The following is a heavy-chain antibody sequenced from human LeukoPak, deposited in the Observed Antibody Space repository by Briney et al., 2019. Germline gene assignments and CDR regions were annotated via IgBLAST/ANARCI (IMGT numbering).Heavy chain of an antibody. J-gene: IGHJ4*02. D-gene: IGHD3-3*01. Sequence: KPSETLSLTCAVSGYSISSGYYWGWIRQPPGKGLEWIGYIYYSGSTNYNPSLKSRVTISVDTSKNQFSLKLSSVTAADTAVYYCARDTFWSGYFDYWGQGTLVTVSS. V-gene: IGHV4-38-2*02. CDR1: GYSISSGYY. CDR2: IYYSGST. CDR3: ARDTFWSGYFDY.